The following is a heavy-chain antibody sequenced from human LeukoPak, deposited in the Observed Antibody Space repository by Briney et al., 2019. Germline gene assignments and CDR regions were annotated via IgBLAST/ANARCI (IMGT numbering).Heavy chain of an antibody. Sequence: GASVKVSCKASGYTFTGYYMHWVRQAPGQGLEWMGIINPSGGSTSYAQKFQGRVTMTRDTSTSTVYMELSSLRSEDTAVYYCASNYYDSSGYYYRNYGMDVWGQGTTVTVSS. V-gene: IGHV1-46*01. CDR1: GYTFTGYY. CDR3: ASNYYDSSGYYYRNYGMDV. CDR2: INPSGGST. J-gene: IGHJ6*02. D-gene: IGHD3-22*01.